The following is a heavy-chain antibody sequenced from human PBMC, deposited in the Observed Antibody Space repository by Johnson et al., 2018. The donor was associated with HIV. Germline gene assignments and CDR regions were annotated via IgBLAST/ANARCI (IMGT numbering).Heavy chain of an antibody. V-gene: IGHV3-66*01. Sequence: MQLVESGGGLVQPGGSLRLSCAASGFTVSSNYMSWVRQAPGKGLEWVSVIYSGGSTYYADSVKGRFTISRDNSKNTMYLQMNSLRAEDTAVYYCARDLPGPPSLYAFDIWGQGTMVTVSS. J-gene: IGHJ3*02. CDR2: IYSGGST. CDR3: ARDLPGPPSLYAFDI. CDR1: GFTVSSNY.